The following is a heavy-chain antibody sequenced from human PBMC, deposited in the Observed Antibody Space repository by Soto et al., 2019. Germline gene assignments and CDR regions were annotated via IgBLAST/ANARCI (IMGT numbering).Heavy chain of an antibody. J-gene: IGHJ4*02. CDR3: ARRSSSWYFDY. CDR1: GFTFSSYA. Sequence: EVQLLESGGGLLQPGGSLRLSCAASGFTFSSYAMNWDRQAPGKGLEWVSVISGSDGSTYYADSVKGRFTISRDNSKNTLNLQMNSLRAEDMAVYYCARRSSSWYFDYWGQGTLVTVSS. D-gene: IGHD6-13*01. V-gene: IGHV3-23*01. CDR2: ISGSDGST.